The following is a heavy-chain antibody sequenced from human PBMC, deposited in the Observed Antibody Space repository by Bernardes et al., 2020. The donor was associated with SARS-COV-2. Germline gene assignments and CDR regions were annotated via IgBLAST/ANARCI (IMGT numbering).Heavy chain of an antibody. D-gene: IGHD6-6*01. CDR2: IRDSGSKT. Sequence: GGSLRLSCAASGFTFSSYAMSWVRQAPGKGLEWVSGIRDSGSKTYYANSVKGRFAISRDNSKNMLFLQMNTLRAEDTALYYCAKNAKYSSSSMEVWGQGTTVTVS. CDR3: AKNAKYSSSSMEV. V-gene: IGHV3-23*01. J-gene: IGHJ6*02. CDR1: GFTFSSYA.